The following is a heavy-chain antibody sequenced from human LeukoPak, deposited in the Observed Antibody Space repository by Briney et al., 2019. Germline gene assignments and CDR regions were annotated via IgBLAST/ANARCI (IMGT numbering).Heavy chain of an antibody. CDR2: ISSDGGST. Sequence: PGGSLRLSCSASGFTFSRYSMHWVRQAPGKGLEYVSAISSDGGSTYYADSVNGRFTIPRDNSKNTLYLQMSSLRAEDTAVYYCARDMGNYYRDYWGQGTLVTVSS. D-gene: IGHD4-23*01. CDR3: ARDMGNYYRDY. CDR1: GFTFSRYS. J-gene: IGHJ4*02. V-gene: IGHV3-64D*09.